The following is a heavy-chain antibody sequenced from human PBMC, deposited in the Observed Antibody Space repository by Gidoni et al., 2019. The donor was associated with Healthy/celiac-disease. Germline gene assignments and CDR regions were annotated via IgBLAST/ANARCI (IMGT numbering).Heavy chain of an antibody. CDR3: AKGYYGSGSYYPNDAFDI. D-gene: IGHD3-10*01. CDR1: GFTFSSYA. Sequence: EVQLLESGGGLVQPGGSLRLSCAASGFTFSSYAMSWVRQAPGKGLEWVSAISGSGGSTYYADSVKGRFTISRDNSKNTLYLQMNSLRAEDTAVYYCAKGYYGSGSYYPNDAFDIWGQGTMVTVSS. CDR2: ISGSGGST. V-gene: IGHV3-23*01. J-gene: IGHJ3*02.